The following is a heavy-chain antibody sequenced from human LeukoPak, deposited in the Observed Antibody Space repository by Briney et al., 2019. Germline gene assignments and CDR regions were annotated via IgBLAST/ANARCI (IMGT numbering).Heavy chain of an antibody. Sequence: PSETLSLTCTVSGGSIISGDYYWSWIRQPPGKGLEWIGYIYYSGSTYYNPSLKSRVTISVDTSKNQFSLKLSSVTAADTAVYYCARTYCGGDCYNDAFDIWAKGQWSPSLQ. D-gene: IGHD2-21*02. CDR2: IYYSGST. V-gene: IGHV4-30-4*01. CDR1: GGSIISGDYY. CDR3: ARTYCGGDCYNDAFDI. J-gene: IGHJ3*02.